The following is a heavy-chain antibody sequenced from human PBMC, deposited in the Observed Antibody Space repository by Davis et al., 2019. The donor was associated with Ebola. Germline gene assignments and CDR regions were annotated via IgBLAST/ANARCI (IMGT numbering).Heavy chain of an antibody. D-gene: IGHD6-19*01. CDR2: INHSGST. CDR1: GGSFSGYY. Sequence: MPSETLSLTCAVYGGSFSGYYWSWIRQPPGKGLEWIGEINHSGSTNYNPSLKSRVTISVDTSKNQFSLKLSSVTAADTAVYYCAGESRYSSGWYSTWFDPWGQGTLVTVSS. V-gene: IGHV4-34*01. CDR3: AGESRYSSGWYSTWFDP. J-gene: IGHJ5*02.